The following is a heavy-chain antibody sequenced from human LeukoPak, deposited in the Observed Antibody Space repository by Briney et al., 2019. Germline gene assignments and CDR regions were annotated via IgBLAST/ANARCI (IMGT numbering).Heavy chain of an antibody. CDR3: ARGGSGSIDGY. V-gene: IGHV1-46*01. D-gene: IGHD6-19*01. Sequence: ASVKVSFKASVYTFTSYYMHGVRQAPGQGREWMGLINPSGGSTSYAQKFQGRVTMTRDTYTSTVYMELSSLRSEDTAVYYCARGGSGSIDGYWGQGTLVTVSS. J-gene: IGHJ4*02. CDR2: INPSGGST. CDR1: VYTFTSYY.